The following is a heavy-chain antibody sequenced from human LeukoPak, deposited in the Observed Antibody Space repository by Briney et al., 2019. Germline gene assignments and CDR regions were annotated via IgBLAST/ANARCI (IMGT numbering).Heavy chain of an antibody. V-gene: IGHV1-2*02. D-gene: IGHD4-17*01. CDR1: GYTFTGYY. Sequence: ASVKVSCKASGYTFTGYYMHWVRQAPGQGLEWMGWINPNSGGTNYAQKLQGRVTMTTDTSTSTAYMELRSLRSDDTAVYYCARGIGYGDYSDYWGQGTLVTVSS. CDR3: ARGIGYGDYSDY. J-gene: IGHJ4*02. CDR2: INPNSGGT.